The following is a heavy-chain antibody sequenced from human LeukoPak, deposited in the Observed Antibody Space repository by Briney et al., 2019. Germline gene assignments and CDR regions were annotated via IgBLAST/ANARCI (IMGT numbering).Heavy chain of an antibody. CDR3: ARDPGGTTYFDY. D-gene: IGHD3-16*01. CDR1: GFTFSSYA. Sequence: GGSLRLSCAASGFTFSSYAMSWVRQAPGKGLEWVSSISSSSSYIYYADSVKGRFTISRDNAKNSLYLQMNSLRAEDTAVYYCARDPGGTTYFDYWGQGTLVTVSS. CDR2: ISSSSSYI. V-gene: IGHV3-21*01. J-gene: IGHJ4*02.